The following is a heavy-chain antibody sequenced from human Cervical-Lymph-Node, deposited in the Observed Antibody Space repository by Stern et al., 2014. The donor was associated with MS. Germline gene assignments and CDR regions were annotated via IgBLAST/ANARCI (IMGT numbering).Heavy chain of an antibody. CDR2: ISYDGNNK. CDR3: ARSGGSYYEGLDY. Sequence: VQLLESGGGVVQPGRSLRLSCAASGFTFSSYAMHWVRQAPGKGLEWVALISYDGNNKYYADSVKGRFTISRDNSKNTLFLQMNSLRAEDTAVYYCARSGGSYYEGLDYWGQGTLVTVSS. CDR1: GFTFSSYA. D-gene: IGHD1-26*01. J-gene: IGHJ4*02. V-gene: IGHV3-30-3*01.